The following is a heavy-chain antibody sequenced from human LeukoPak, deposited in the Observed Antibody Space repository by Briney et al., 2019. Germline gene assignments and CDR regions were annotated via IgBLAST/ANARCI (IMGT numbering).Heavy chain of an antibody. CDR3: ARGYSSSEDYFDY. Sequence: GGSLRLSCAASGFTFSSYGMHWVRQAPGKGLEWVAVIWYDGSNKYYADSVKGRFTISRDNSKNTLYLQMNSLRAEDTAVYYCARGYSSSEDYFDYWGQETLVTVSS. CDR2: IWYDGSNK. V-gene: IGHV3-33*01. D-gene: IGHD6-6*01. J-gene: IGHJ4*02. CDR1: GFTFSSYG.